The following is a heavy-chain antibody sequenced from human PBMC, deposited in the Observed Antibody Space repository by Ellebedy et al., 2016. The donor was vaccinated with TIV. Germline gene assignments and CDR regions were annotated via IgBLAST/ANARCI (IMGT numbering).Heavy chain of an antibody. D-gene: IGHD2-15*01. CDR2: MNPNSGNT. CDR1: GYPFIAYD. Sequence: ASVKVSXXASGYPFIAYDINWVRQVTGQGLEWMGWMNPNSGNTGYAQKFQGRVTMTKNTSARTAYMELSSLRSEDTAVYYCARGRCHGDNCYSSYFYHWGRGTLVTVSS. CDR3: ARGRCHGDNCYSSYFYH. V-gene: IGHV1-8*01. J-gene: IGHJ1*01.